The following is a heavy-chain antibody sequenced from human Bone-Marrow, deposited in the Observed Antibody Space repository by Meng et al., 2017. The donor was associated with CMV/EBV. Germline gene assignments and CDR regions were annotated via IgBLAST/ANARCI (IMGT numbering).Heavy chain of an antibody. Sequence: GSLRLSCTVSGGSVSSGSYYWSWIRQPPGKGLEWIGSIYHSGSTYYNPSLKSRVTISVDTSKNQFSLKLSSVTAADTAVYYCARESSGGTHYFDYWGQGTLVTVSS. CDR2: IYHSGST. CDR1: GGSVSSGSYY. J-gene: IGHJ4*02. D-gene: IGHD2-15*01. CDR3: ARESSGGTHYFDY. V-gene: IGHV4-39*07.